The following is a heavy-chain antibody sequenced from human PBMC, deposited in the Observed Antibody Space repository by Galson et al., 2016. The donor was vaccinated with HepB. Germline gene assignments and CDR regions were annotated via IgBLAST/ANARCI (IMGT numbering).Heavy chain of an antibody. CDR1: GFTVNSYG. CDR2: ISGSR. V-gene: IGHV3-23*01. CDR3: AAVWFGKETIDC. J-gene: IGHJ4*02. D-gene: IGHD3-10*01. Sequence: SLRLSCAASGFTVNSYGMGWVRQAPGKGLEWVSSISGSRDYADSVKGRFTISRDNLKNTLYLQMNSLRAEDTAVYYCAAVWFGKETIDCWGQGTLVTVSS.